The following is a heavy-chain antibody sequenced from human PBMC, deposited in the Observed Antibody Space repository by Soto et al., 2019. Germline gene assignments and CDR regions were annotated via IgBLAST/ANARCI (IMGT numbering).Heavy chain of an antibody. CDR1: GGSISSGGYY. V-gene: IGHV4-31*03. CDR3: AREVGPEVTTRFGTFDY. J-gene: IGHJ4*02. Sequence: QVQLQESGPGLVKPSQTLSLTCTVSGGSISSGGYYWSWIRQHPGKGLEWIGYIYYSGSTYYNPSLKSRVTISVDTSKNQFSLKLSSVTAADTAVYYCAREVGPEVTTRFGTFDYWGQGTLVTVSS. CDR2: IYYSGST. D-gene: IGHD4-17*01.